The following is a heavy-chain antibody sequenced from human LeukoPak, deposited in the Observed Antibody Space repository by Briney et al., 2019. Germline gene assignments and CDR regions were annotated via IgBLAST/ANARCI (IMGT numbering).Heavy chain of an antibody. D-gene: IGHD3-16*01. CDR3: ARGGGLDV. Sequence: GGSLRLSCVASGFTFSTYTMNWIRQAPGKGLEWVSGSIGSGGSAFYADSVKGRFSISRDTSKNSLYLQMSNLRAEDTAVYFCARGGGLDVWGQGATVTVSS. V-gene: IGHV3-23*01. CDR2: SIGSGGSA. J-gene: IGHJ6*02. CDR1: GFTFSTYT.